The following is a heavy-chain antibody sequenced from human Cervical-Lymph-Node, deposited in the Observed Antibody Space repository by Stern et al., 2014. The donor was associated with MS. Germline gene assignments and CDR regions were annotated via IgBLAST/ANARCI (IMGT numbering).Heavy chain of an antibody. D-gene: IGHD3-9*01. CDR3: ARHLRYGPTDY. CDR2: IYYSGST. Sequence: VQLVESGPGLVKPSETLSLTCTVSGGSISSSSYYWGWIRQPPGKGLEWIGSIYYSGSTYYNPSLKSRVTISVDTSKNQSSLKLSSVTAADTAVYYCARHLRYGPTDYWGQGTLVTVSS. V-gene: IGHV4-39*01. J-gene: IGHJ4*02. CDR1: GGSISSSSYY.